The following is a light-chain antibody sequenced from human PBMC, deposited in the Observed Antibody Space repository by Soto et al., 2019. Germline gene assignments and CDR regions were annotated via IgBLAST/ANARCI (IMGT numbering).Light chain of an antibody. CDR2: GAS. CDR1: QAISTY. J-gene: IGKJ5*01. CDR3: QQSHTTPTT. V-gene: IGKV1-39*01. Sequence: DIQMTQSPSSLSASVGDRVTITCRTGQAISTYLNWYQHKPGTAPRLLVYGASRLQSGVPSRFSGSGSGIHFSLTISALQPEDFANYYCQQSHTTPTTFGQGTRVDIK.